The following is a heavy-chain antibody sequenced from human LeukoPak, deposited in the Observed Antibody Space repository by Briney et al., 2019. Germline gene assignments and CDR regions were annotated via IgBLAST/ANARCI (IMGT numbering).Heavy chain of an antibody. CDR2: ISSSSSYI. J-gene: IGHJ3*02. CDR3: ARAIGSTGYYYLDAFDI. Sequence: MAGGSLGLSCAASGFTFSSYSMNWVRQAPGKGLEWVSFISSSSSYIYDADSVKGRFAISRDNAKNSLYLQMNSLRAEDTAVYYCARAIGSTGYYYLDAFDIWGRGTMVTVSS. D-gene: IGHD3-22*01. V-gene: IGHV3-21*01. CDR1: GFTFSSYS.